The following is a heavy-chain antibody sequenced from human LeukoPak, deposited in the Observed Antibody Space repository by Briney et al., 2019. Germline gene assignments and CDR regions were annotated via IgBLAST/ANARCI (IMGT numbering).Heavy chain of an antibody. CDR1: GGSISSGGYY. Sequence: KPSQTLSLTCTVSGGSISSGGYYWSWIRQHPGKGLEWIGYIYYSGSTYYNPSLKSRVTISVDTSKNQFSLKLTSVTAADTAVYYCAREAGSSGSFDYWGQGTLVTVSS. V-gene: IGHV4-31*03. CDR2: IYYSGST. D-gene: IGHD6-19*01. J-gene: IGHJ4*02. CDR3: AREAGSSGSFDY.